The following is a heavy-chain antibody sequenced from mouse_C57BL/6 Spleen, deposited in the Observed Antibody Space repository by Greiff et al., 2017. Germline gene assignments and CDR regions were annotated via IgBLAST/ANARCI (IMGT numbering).Heavy chain of an antibody. J-gene: IGHJ2*01. D-gene: IGHD3-2*02. CDR2: ISHGSGSN. Sequence: QVQLKQPGAELVKPGASVKMSCKASGYTFTSYWITWVKQRPGQGLEWIGDISHGSGSNNYNEKFKSKATLPVDTSSSTAYMQLSSLTSEDSAVYYCARGVRQLRPNYFDYWGQGTTLTVSS. CDR3: ARGVRQLRPNYFDY. CDR1: GYTFTSYW. V-gene: IGHV1-55*01.